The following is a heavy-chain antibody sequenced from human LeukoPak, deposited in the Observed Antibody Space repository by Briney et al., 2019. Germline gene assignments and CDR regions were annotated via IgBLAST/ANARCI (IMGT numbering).Heavy chain of an antibody. J-gene: IGHJ4*02. D-gene: IGHD4-17*01. CDR2: IKSDGKST. Sequence: GGSLRLSCAASGFTFSTYWMHWVRQTPGNGLEWVSRIKSDGKSTAYADSVKGRFTISRDNAKNTLYLQMSSLRAEDTAVYYCARALLGDYGFDSWGQGALVTVSS. V-gene: IGHV3-74*01. CDR3: ARALLGDYGFDS. CDR1: GFTFSTYW.